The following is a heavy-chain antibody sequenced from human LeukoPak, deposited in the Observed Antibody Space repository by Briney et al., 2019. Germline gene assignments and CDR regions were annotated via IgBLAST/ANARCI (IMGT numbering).Heavy chain of an antibody. J-gene: IGHJ5*02. CDR3: AGYCSSTSCQNTRSSGRFDP. CDR1: GGTFSSYT. V-gene: IGHV1-69*02. Sequence: SVKVSCKASGGTFSSYTISWVRQAPGQGLEWMGRIIPILGIANYAQKFQGRVTITADKSTSTAYMELSSLRSEDTAVYYCAGYCSSTSCQNTRSSGRFDPWGQGTLVTVSS. D-gene: IGHD2-2*01. CDR2: IIPILGIA.